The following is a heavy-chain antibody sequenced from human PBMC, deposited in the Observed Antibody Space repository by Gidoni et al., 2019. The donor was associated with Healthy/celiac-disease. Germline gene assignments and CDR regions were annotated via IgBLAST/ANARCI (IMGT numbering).Heavy chain of an antibody. V-gene: IGHV1-69*04. CDR1: GGTFSSYA. Sequence: QVQLVQSGAEVKKPGSSVKVSCKASGGTFSSYAIRWVRQAPGQGLEWMGRIIPILGIANYAQKCQGRVTITADKSTSTAYMELSSLRSEDTAVYYCARDSHHTAMVTPFAPEHYYYYGMDVWGQGTTVTVSS. D-gene: IGHD5-18*01. CDR3: ARDSHHTAMVTPFAPEHYYYYGMDV. J-gene: IGHJ6*02. CDR2: IIPILGIA.